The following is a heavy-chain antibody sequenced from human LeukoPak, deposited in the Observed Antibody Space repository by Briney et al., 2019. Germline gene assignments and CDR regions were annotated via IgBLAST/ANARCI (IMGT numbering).Heavy chain of an antibody. CDR3: AREYSASEH. V-gene: IGHV1-2*02. J-gene: IGHJ4*02. Sequence: ASVKVSCKASGYTFVVYYLHWGRQAPGQGLEWMAWIDPYTGNTHYAQKFQGRITVTRDTSVSTTYMELSWLTSDDTARYYCAREYSASEHWGQGTLVTVSS. CDR1: GYTFVVYY. CDR2: IDPYTGNT. D-gene: IGHD5-12*01.